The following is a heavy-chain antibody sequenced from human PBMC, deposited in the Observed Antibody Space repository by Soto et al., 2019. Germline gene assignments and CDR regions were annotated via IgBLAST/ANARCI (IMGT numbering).Heavy chain of an antibody. Sequence: ASETLSLTCTVSGGSISSYYWSWIRQPPGKGLEWIGYIYYSGSTNYNPSLKSRVTISVDTSKNQFSLKLSSVTAADTAVYYCARARYSLNWFDPWGQGTLVTVSS. J-gene: IGHJ5*02. CDR1: GGSISSYY. D-gene: IGHD6-13*01. CDR2: IYYSGST. CDR3: ARARYSLNWFDP. V-gene: IGHV4-59*01.